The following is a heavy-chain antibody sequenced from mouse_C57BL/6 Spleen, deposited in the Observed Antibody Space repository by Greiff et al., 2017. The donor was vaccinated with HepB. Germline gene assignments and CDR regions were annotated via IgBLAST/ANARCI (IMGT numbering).Heavy chain of an antibody. D-gene: IGHD1-1*01. V-gene: IGHV1-26*01. Sequence: VQLQQSGPELVKPGASVKISCKASGYTFTDYYMNWVKQSHGKSLEWIGDINPNNGGTSYNQKFKGKATLTVDKSSSTAYMELRSLTSEDSAVYYCARRIYYYGSSYVGFDYWGQGTTLTVSS. J-gene: IGHJ2*01. CDR2: INPNNGGT. CDR3: ARRIYYYGSSYVGFDY. CDR1: GYTFTDYY.